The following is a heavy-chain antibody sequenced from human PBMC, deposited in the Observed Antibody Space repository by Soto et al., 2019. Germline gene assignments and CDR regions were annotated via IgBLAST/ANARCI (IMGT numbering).Heavy chain of an antibody. CDR1: GFTFSSHA. D-gene: IGHD3-16*01. Sequence: EVQLVESGGGLVQPGGSLRLSCAVSGFTFSSHAMNWVRQAPGKGLEWVAYIHSIRSIIYYADSVKGRFTISRDNAKNSLYLPMERLRDEDTAVYYCARDARNADYDYWGQGTLVTVSS. CDR2: IHSIRSII. CDR3: ARDARNADYDY. J-gene: IGHJ4*02. V-gene: IGHV3-48*02.